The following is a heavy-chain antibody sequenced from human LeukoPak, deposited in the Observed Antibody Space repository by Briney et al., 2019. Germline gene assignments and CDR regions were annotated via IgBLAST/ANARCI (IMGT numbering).Heavy chain of an antibody. J-gene: IGHJ6*04. CDR1: GGTFSSYA. CDR2: IIPIFGTA. Sequence: SVKVSCKASGGTFSSYAISWVRHAPGQGLEWMGGIIPIFGTANYAQKFQGRVTITAHEATSTAYMELSSLRSEDTAVYYCARGYSYGPPKGTADVWGKGTTVTVSS. D-gene: IGHD5-18*01. V-gene: IGHV1-69*13. CDR3: ARGYSYGPPKGTADV.